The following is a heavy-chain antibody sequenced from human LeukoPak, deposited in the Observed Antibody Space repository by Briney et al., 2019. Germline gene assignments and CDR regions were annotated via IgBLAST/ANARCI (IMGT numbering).Heavy chain of an antibody. V-gene: IGHV3-23*01. Sequence: GGSLRLSCAASGFTFSSHAMAWVRQAPGKGLEWVSAIGGRGGSTYYADSVKGRFTISRDNAKNSLYLQMNSLRAEDTAVYYCARYDIAAAGPYFDYWGQGTLVTVSS. J-gene: IGHJ4*02. CDR3: ARYDIAAAGPYFDY. CDR1: GFTFSSHA. D-gene: IGHD6-13*01. CDR2: IGGRGGST.